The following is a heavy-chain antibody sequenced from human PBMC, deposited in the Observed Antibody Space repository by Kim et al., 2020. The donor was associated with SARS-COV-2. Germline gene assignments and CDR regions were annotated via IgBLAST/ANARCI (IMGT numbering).Heavy chain of an antibody. Sequence: GGSLRLSCAASGFIVSKSSLGWVRQAPGKGLEWVSFIFSDGKTYYADSVKGRFTISRDNSRNTLYLQMNGLRLEDTAIYYCARASFDYAWGSYRSTYFDLWGQGALVTVSS. J-gene: IGHJ4*02. CDR2: IFSDGKT. CDR1: GFIVSKSS. V-gene: IGHV3-53*01. D-gene: IGHD3-16*01. CDR3: ARASFDYAWGSYRSTYFDL.